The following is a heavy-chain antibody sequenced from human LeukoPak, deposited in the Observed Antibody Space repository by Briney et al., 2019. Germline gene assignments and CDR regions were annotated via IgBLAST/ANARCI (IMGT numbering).Heavy chain of an antibody. CDR2: MNPNSGNT. J-gene: IGHJ6*02. V-gene: IGHV1-8*01. Sequence: VASVKVSCKASGYTFTSYDINWVRQATGQGLEWMGWMNPNSGNTGYAQKFQGRVTMTRNTSINTAYMELSSLRSEDTAMYYCARWRNLDGMDVWGQGTTVTVSS. CDR3: ARWRNLDGMDV. CDR1: GYTFTSYD. D-gene: IGHD1-14*01.